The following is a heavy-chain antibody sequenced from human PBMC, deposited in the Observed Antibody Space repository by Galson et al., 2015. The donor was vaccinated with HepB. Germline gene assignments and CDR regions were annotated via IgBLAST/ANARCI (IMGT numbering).Heavy chain of an antibody. Sequence: SLRLSCAASGFTFSSYAMSWVRQAPGKGLERVSAISGSGGSTYYADSVKGRFTISRDNSKNTLYLQMNSLRAEDTAVYYCAKYPAAAPYYYYMDVWGKGTTVTVSS. CDR3: AKYPAAAPYYYYMDV. J-gene: IGHJ6*03. V-gene: IGHV3-23*01. CDR1: GFTFSSYA. D-gene: IGHD6-13*01. CDR2: ISGSGGST.